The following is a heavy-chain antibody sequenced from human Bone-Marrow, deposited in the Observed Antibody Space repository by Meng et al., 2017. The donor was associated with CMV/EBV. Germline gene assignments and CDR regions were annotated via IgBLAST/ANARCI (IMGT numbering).Heavy chain of an antibody. CDR1: GFDISRTY. J-gene: IGHJ6*02. V-gene: IGHV3-53*01. CDR2: IYSGGGT. Sequence: GESLKISCVVSGFDISRTYMSWVRQAPGKGLEWVSVIYSGGGTYYADSLKGRFFISRDNSKNTVFLQMNSLRAEDTAIYYCARARAGSWSGYYMYGVDVWGQGTTVTVSS. CDR3: ARARAGSWSGYYMYGVDV. D-gene: IGHD3-3*01.